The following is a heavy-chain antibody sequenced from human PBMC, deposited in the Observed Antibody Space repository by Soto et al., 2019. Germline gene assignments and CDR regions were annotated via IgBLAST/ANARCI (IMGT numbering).Heavy chain of an antibody. J-gene: IGHJ4*02. V-gene: IGHV1-46*03. CDR1: GYTFTAYY. CDR3: ARKQVAALLDF. Sequence: ASVKVSCKASGYTFTAYYMHWVRQAPGQGLEWMGIINPSDGSTSYAQRFQGRVTMTRETSTSTVYMDLSSLKSEDTAVYYCARKQVAALLDFWAQGTLVTVSS. D-gene: IGHD2-15*01. CDR2: INPSDGST.